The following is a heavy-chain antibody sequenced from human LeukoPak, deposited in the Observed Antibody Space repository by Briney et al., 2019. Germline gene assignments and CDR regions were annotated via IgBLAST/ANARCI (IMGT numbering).Heavy chain of an antibody. V-gene: IGHV4-34*01. CDR3: ARRRLGYYFDY. CDR2: INPRGST. J-gene: IGHJ4*02. D-gene: IGHD5-24*01. CDR1: GGSFSGYY. Sequence: SETLSLTCGVYGGSFSGYYWSWIRQPPGKGLEWIGEINPRGSTNYNPSLKNQVTLSADTSKNQFSLTLNSVTAAGTAVYYCARRRLGYYFDYWGQGTLVTVSS.